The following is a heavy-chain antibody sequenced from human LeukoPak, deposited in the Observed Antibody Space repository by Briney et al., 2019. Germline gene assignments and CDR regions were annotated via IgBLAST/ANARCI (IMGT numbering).Heavy chain of an antibody. J-gene: IGHJ4*02. CDR3: ARGLRGRSGYYFDS. V-gene: IGHV4-30-4*01. Sequence: SQTLSLTCTVSIDSISSGDYYWNWIRQPPGKGLEWIGYIYYSGSTYYNPSLRSRVTISVDTSTTQFSLRLTSVTAEDTAVYYCARGLRGRSGYYFDSWGQGTLVTVSS. CDR2: IYYSGST. CDR1: IDSISSGDYY.